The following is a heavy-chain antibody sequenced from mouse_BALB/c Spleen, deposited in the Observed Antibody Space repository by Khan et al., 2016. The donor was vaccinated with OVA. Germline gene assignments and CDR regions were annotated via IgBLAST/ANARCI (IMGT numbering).Heavy chain of an antibody. Sequence: QVQLQQSGAELARPGASVKLSCKASGYTFTDYYINWVKQRTGQGLEWIGEISPGSGDTYYNEKFKGKATLTADKSSSTAYMQLSSLTSEASAVSFCARRNYFGYTLAYWGQGTLVTVSA. V-gene: IGHV1-77*01. CDR3: ARRNYFGYTLAY. CDR1: GYTFTDYY. J-gene: IGHJ3*01. D-gene: IGHD1-2*01. CDR2: ISPGSGDT.